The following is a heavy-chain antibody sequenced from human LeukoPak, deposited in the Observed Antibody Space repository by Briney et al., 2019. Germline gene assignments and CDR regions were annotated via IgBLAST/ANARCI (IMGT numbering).Heavy chain of an antibody. CDR2: IYHSGNT. J-gene: IGHJ4*02. V-gene: IGHV4-38-2*02. CDR3: ATFSKTLVETTGGDY. D-gene: IGHD1-26*01. Sequence: PSETLSLTCTVSGYSISSGHYWDWIRQLPRKGLEWIASIYHSGNTYYNPSLQSRVTISIDTSKNQFSLKLTSVTAADTAVYYCATFSKTLVETTGGDYWGQGTLVTVSS. CDR1: GYSISSGHY.